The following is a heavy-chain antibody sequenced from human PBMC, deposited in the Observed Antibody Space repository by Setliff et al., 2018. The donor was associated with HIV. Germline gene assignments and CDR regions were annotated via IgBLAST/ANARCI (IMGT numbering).Heavy chain of an antibody. CDR3: ARGAGGVNYHYYYYMDI. J-gene: IGHJ6*03. CDR2: IIPIFGTP. D-gene: IGHD2-8*02. CDR1: GGTFRGFG. V-gene: IGHV1-69*13. Sequence: ASVKVSCKASGGTFRGFGISWVVQAPGQGLEWMGQIIPIFGTPRYAQKFQGRVTITADESTSTVYMELSSLRSEDTAVYYCARGAGGVNYHYYYYMDIWGSGTTVTVSS.